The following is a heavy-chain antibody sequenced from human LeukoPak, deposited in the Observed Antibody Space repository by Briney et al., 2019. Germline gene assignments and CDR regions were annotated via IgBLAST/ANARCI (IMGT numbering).Heavy chain of an antibody. CDR1: GFTFSDYY. CDR3: ARFGASHTSPSGAFDY. CDR2: ITSSGSTI. D-gene: IGHD6-6*01. Sequence: RGSLRLSCAASGFTFSDYYMSWIRQAPGKGLEWVSYITSSGSTIYYADSVKGRFTISRDNAKNSLYLQMNSLRAEDTAVYYCARFGASHTSPSGAFDYWGQGTLVTVSS. V-gene: IGHV3-11*04. J-gene: IGHJ4*02.